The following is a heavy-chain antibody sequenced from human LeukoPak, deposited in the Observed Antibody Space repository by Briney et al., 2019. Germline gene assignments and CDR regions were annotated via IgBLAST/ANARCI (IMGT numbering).Heavy chain of an antibody. V-gene: IGHV3-33*01. J-gene: IGHJ4*02. CDR3: ARDPRAYYDTSGYTFDS. D-gene: IGHD3-22*01. CDR2: ICNDGINK. CDR1: GFTFSSYG. Sequence: PGRSLRLSCAASGFTFSSYGMHWVRQAPGKGLEWVAVICNDGINKYYADSVKGRFTISRDNSKNTLYLQMNSLRAEDTAVYYCARDPRAYYDTSGYTFDSWGQGTLVTVSS.